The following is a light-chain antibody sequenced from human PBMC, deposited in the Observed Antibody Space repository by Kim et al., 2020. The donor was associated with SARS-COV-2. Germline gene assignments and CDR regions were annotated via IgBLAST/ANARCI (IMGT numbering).Light chain of an antibody. V-gene: IGKV3-11*01. CDR1: QSIGTV. CDR2: DAA. J-gene: IGKJ4*01. Sequence: PGEEAKRDCTASQSIGTVVGWSQDKPGQAPGLIIGDAAIRAAGIPDRFSGSGSGTDFTITIGSLEPEGFAVYYCQQRNNWSPAVTFGGGSKVDI. CDR3: QQRNNWSPAVT.